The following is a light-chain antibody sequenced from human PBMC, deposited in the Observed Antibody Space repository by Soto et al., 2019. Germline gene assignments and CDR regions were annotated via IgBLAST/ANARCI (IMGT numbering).Light chain of an antibody. CDR2: GNN. V-gene: IGLV1-40*01. CDR3: QSFDTTLRGSV. CDR1: SSNIGAGYD. Sequence: QSVLTQPPSVSGAPGQRVTISCSGTSSNIGAGYDVHWYHQLPGTAPKLLIFGNNNRPSGVPARFSASRSGTSASLAITGLQAEDAADYYCQSFDTTLRGSVFGGGTKLTVL. J-gene: IGLJ3*02.